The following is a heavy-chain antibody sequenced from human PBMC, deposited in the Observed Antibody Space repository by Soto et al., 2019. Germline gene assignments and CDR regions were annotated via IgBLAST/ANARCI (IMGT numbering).Heavy chain of an antibody. V-gene: IGHV4-31*03. CDR1: GGSISSGGYY. CDR3: ARDRSPSYDDAFDI. D-gene: IGHD1-26*01. Sequence: SETLSLTCTFSGGSISSGGYYWSWIRQHPGKGLEWIGYIYYSGSTYYNPSLKSRVTISVDTSKNQFSLKLSSVTAADTAVYYCARDRSPSYDDAFDIWGQGTMVTVSS. CDR2: IYYSGST. J-gene: IGHJ3*02.